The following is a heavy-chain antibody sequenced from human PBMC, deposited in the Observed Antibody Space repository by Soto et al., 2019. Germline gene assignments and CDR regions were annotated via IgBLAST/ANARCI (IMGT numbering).Heavy chain of an antibody. D-gene: IGHD3-3*01. CDR3: AREGTLRFLEWFNVNWFDP. J-gene: IGHJ5*02. CDR2: INHSGST. V-gene: IGHV4-34*01. Sequence: SETLSLTCAVYGGSFSGYYWSWIRQPPGKGQEWIGEINHSGSTNYNPSLKSRVTISVDTSKNQFSPKLSSVTAADTAVYYCAREGTLRFLEWFNVNWFDPWGQGTLVTVSS. CDR1: GGSFSGYY.